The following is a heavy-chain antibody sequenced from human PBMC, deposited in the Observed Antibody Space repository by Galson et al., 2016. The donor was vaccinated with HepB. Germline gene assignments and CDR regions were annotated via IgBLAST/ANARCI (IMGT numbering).Heavy chain of an antibody. CDR1: GFRFSSYG. CDR3: AMWGFTMGVDH. D-gene: IGHD2-21*01. J-gene: IGHJ4*02. V-gene: IGHV3-30*03. CDR2: ISYDGNKQ. Sequence: SLRLSCAASGFRFSSYGMHWVRQAPGKGLEWVAVISYDGNKQYYADSVKGRVTISRDNSEHTLYLQMNSLRTEDTAMYYCAMWGFTMGVDHWGQGILVTVSS.